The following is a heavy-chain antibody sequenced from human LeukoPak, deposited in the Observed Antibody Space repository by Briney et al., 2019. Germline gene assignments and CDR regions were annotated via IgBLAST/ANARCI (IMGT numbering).Heavy chain of an antibody. CDR1: GFTFDDYA. V-gene: IGHV3-43*02. J-gene: IGHJ4*02. CDR2: IIGDGGST. Sequence: GVLRLSCAASGFTFDDYAMQWVRQAPGKGLEWVSLIIGDGGSTYYADSVKGRFTTSRDNSKNSLYLQMNSLRTEDTALYYCAKVGYYGSGSFDYWGQGTLVTVSS. D-gene: IGHD3-10*01. CDR3: AKVGYYGSGSFDY.